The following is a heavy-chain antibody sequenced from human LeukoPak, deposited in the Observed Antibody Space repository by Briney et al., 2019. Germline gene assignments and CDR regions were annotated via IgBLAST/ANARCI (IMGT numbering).Heavy chain of an antibody. V-gene: IGHV4-39*07. D-gene: IGHD6-13*01. J-gene: IGHJ4*02. CDR2: IYYSGST. Sequence: SETLSLTCTVSGASITSSGYCWGWIRQPPGKGLEWIGSIYYSGSTYYNPSLTSRVTISVDTSKNQFSLKLSSVTAADTAVYYCARVSYSSPPRGLDYWGQGTLVTVSS. CDR3: ARVSYSSPPRGLDY. CDR1: GASITSSGYC.